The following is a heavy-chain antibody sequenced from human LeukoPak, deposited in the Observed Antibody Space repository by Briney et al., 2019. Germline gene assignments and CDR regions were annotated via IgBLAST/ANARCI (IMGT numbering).Heavy chain of an antibody. CDR1: GFTFDDYG. CDR3: AKAYQIHLSSWFDP. Sequence: SGGSLRLSCAASGFTFDDYGMSWVRQAPGKGLEWVSAISGSGGSTYYADSVKGRFTIYRDNSKNTLYLQMNSLRAEDTAVYYCAKAYQIHLSSWFDPWGQGTLVTVSS. V-gene: IGHV3-23*01. CDR2: ISGSGGST. J-gene: IGHJ5*02. D-gene: IGHD2-2*01.